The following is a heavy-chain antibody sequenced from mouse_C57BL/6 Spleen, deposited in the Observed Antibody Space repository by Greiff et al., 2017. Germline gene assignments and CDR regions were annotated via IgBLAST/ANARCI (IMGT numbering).Heavy chain of an antibody. Sequence: QVQLQQSGAELVKPGASVTLSCKASGYPFTGYSIRWVKQRSGHGIEWNGWFYPGGGSIKYNEKVKDKATLTADKSSSTVYMELSRLTSEDSAVFFCARHDEDGSYFDYWGQGTMLTVSS. CDR2: FYPGGGSI. V-gene: IGHV1-62-2*01. CDR3: ARHDEDGSYFDY. J-gene: IGHJ2*01. CDR1: GYPFTGYS. D-gene: IGHD2-3*01.